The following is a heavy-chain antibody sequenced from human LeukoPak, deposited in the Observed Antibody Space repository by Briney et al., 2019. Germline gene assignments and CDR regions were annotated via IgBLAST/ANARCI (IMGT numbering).Heavy chain of an antibody. CDR2: IYTSGST. V-gene: IGHV4-4*07. D-gene: IGHD6-19*01. J-gene: IGHJ4*02. CDR3: AREGSSGWYYFDY. CDR1: GGSISGYY. Sequence: SETLSLTCTVSGGSISGYYWGWIRQPAGKGLEWIGRIYTSGSTNYNPSLKSRVTMSVDTSKNQFSLKLSSVTAADTAVYYCAREGSSGWYYFDYWGQGTLVTVSS.